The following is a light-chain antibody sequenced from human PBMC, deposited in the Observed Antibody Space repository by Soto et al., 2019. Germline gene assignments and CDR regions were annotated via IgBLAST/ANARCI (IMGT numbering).Light chain of an antibody. V-gene: IGKV3-15*01. CDR2: GAS. CDR1: QSVSSN. Sequence: EIVMTQSPATLSVSPGERATLSCRASQSVSSNLAWYQQTPGQAPRLLIYGASTRATGIPARFSGSGSGTESTLTLSSLQSEDFAVYYCQQYNNWPRTFGQGNKVDIK. J-gene: IGKJ1*01. CDR3: QQYNNWPRT.